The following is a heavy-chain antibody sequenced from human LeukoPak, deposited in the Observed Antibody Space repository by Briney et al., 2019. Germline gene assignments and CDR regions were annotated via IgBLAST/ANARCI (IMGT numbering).Heavy chain of an antibody. CDR3: ARDHQVTAIRYYYGMDV. V-gene: IGHV1-46*01. D-gene: IGHD2-21*02. J-gene: IGHJ6*04. CDR1: GYTFTRYY. Sequence: ASVKVSCKASGYTFTRYYMHWVRQAAGQGLEGMGIINPSGGSTSYAQKFQGRVTMTRDTSTSTVYMELSSLRSEDTAVYYCARDHQVTAIRYYYGMDVWGKGTTVTVSS. CDR2: INPSGGST.